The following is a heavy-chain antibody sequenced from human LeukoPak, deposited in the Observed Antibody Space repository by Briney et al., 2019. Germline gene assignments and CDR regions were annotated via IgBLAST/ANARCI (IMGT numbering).Heavy chain of an antibody. Sequence: SETLSLTCTVSGGSISSYYWSWIRQPAGKGLEWIGRIYTSGSTNYNPSLKSRVTMSADTSKNQFSLKLSSVTAADTAVYYCARGGVRITMVRGVMNFDYWGQGTLVTVSS. CDR1: GGSISSYY. CDR3: ARGGVRITMVRGVMNFDY. D-gene: IGHD3-10*01. CDR2: IYTSGST. J-gene: IGHJ4*02. V-gene: IGHV4-4*07.